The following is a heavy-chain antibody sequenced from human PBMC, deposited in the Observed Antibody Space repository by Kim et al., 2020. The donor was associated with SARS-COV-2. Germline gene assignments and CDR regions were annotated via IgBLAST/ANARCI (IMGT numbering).Heavy chain of an antibody. D-gene: IGHD6-19*01. CDR3: AKTGYNSGWYSENHG. V-gene: IGHV3-23*01. Sequence: VKGRFTITRDNAKNTLYLQMNSLRAEDTAVYYCAKTGYNSGWYSENHGWGQGTLVTVSS. J-gene: IGHJ4*02.